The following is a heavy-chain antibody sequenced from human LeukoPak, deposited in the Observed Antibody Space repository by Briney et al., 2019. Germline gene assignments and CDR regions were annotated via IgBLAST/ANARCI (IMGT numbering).Heavy chain of an antibody. Sequence: GASVKVSCKASGGTFSSYAISWVRQAPGQGLEWMGGFIPIFGTANYAQKFQGRVTITADESTSTAYMELSSLRSEDTAVYYCARDPVFGELSPFDYWGQGTLVTVSS. D-gene: IGHD3-10*02. J-gene: IGHJ4*02. CDR2: FIPIFGTA. CDR1: GGTFSSYA. V-gene: IGHV1-69*13. CDR3: ARDPVFGELSPFDY.